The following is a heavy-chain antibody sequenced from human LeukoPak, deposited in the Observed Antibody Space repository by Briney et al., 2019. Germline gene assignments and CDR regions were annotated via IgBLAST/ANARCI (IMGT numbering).Heavy chain of an antibody. CDR2: ISSSSSYI. Sequence: GGSLRLSCAASGFTFSSYSMNWVRQAPGKGLEWVSSISSSSSYIYYADSMKGRFTISRDNAENSLYLQMNSLRAEDTAVYYCARRTLGYCSSTSCFLYGMDVWGQGTTVTVS. CDR3: ARRTLGYCSSTSCFLYGMDV. V-gene: IGHV3-21*01. CDR1: GFTFSSYS. J-gene: IGHJ6*02. D-gene: IGHD2-2*01.